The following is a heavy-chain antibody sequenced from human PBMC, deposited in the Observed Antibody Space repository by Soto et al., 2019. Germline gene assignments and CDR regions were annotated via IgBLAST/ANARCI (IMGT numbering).Heavy chain of an antibody. CDR2: VKPDGSEK. Sequence: EVQLVESGGGLVQPGGSLRLSCAASGFTFSRYWMNWVRQAPGKGLEWVANVKPDGSEKNYVDSVKGRFIISRDNAKNSLYLQMNSLRDEDTAVYYCAGVIVSYFDYWGQGTLVTVSS. CDR3: AGVIVSYFDY. J-gene: IGHJ4*02. V-gene: IGHV3-7*01. D-gene: IGHD3-16*02. CDR1: GFTFSRYW.